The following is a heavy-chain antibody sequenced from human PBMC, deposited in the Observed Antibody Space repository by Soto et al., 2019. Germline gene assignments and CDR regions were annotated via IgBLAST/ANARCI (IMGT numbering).Heavy chain of an antibody. J-gene: IGHJ4*02. D-gene: IGHD5-12*01. Sequence: GGSLRLSCAASGFTFSSYGMHWVRQAPGKGLEWVAVIWYDGSNKYYADSVKGRFTISRDNSKNTLYLQMNSLRAEDTAVYYCARAREDIVATGFDYWGQGTLVTVSS. V-gene: IGHV3-33*01. CDR3: ARAREDIVATGFDY. CDR2: IWYDGSNK. CDR1: GFTFSSYG.